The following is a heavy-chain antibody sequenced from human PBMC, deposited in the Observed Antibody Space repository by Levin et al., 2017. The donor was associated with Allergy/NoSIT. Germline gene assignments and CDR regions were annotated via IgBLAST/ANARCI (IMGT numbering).Heavy chain of an antibody. Sequence: GGSLRLSCVASGFAYNTYWMSWVRQAPGKGLEWLANIKEDGGAQYYADSVKGRFTVSRDNANNSLYLQMTYLGVDDTAIYYCARCESTSSHDFWGQGTLVTVS. CDR1: GFAYNTYW. CDR2: IKEDGGAQ. D-gene: IGHD2-2*01. V-gene: IGHV3-7*01. J-gene: IGHJ4*02. CDR3: ARCESTSSHDF.